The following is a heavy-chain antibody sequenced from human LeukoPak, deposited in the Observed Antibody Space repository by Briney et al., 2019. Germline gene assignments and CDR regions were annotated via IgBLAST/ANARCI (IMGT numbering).Heavy chain of an antibody. J-gene: IGHJ4*02. V-gene: IGHV3-11*06. Sequence: GGSLRLSCTASGFTFSDYYMSWIRQAPGKGLEWVSYISSSSSYTKYADSVKGRFTISRDNAKNTLDLQMNSLRAEDTAVYYCARGEKSWINGFDLWGQGTLVTVSS. CDR2: ISSSSSYT. D-gene: IGHD2-8*01. CDR3: ARGEKSWINGFDL. CDR1: GFTFSDYY.